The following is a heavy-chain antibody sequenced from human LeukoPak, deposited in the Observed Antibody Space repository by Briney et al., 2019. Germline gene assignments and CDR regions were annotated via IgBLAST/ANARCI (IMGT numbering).Heavy chain of an antibody. CDR1: GFTFSTYG. CDR2: IRYDGSNK. J-gene: IGHJ5*02. CDR3: AKVVKAAAANWFDP. D-gene: IGHD6-13*01. V-gene: IGHV3-30*02. Sequence: GGSLRLSCAASGFTFSTYGMHWVRQAPGKGLEWVAFIRYDGSNKYYADSVKGRFTISRDNSKNTLYLQMNSLRAEDTAVYYCAKVVKAAAANWFDPWGQGTLVTVSS.